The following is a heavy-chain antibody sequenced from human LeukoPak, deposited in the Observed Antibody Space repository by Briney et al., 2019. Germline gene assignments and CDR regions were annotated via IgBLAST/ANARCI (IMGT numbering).Heavy chain of an antibody. D-gene: IGHD3-16*01. J-gene: IGHJ6*03. CDR1: GFTFSSYA. CDR3: ARGGGANNYMDV. V-gene: IGHV3-30-3*01. CDR2: ISYDGSNK. Sequence: GGSLRLSCAASGFTFSSYAMHWVRQAPGKGLEWVAVISYDGSNKYYADSVKGRFTISRDNSKNTLYLQMNSLRAEDTAVYYCARGGGANNYMDVGGKGTPVTVSS.